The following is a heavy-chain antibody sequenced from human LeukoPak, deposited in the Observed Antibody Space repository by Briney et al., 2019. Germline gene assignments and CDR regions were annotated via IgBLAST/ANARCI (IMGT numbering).Heavy chain of an antibody. J-gene: IGHJ6*02. CDR2: IRGSGGST. CDR1: GFTFSSYA. V-gene: IGHV3-23*01. CDR3: ARSDLDCSGGSCYSYYYYYGMDV. Sequence: GGSLRLSCAASGFTFSSYAMSWVRQAPGKGLEWVSAIRGSGGSTYYADSVKGRFTISRDNSKNTLYLQMNSLRAEDTAVYYCARSDLDCSGGSCYSYYYYYGMDVWGQGTTVTVSS. D-gene: IGHD2-15*01.